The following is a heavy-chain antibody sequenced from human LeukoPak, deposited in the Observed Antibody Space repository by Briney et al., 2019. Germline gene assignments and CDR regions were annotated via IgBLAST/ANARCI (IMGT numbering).Heavy chain of an antibody. CDR3: GRDQKGNYLGAFDF. Sequence: PGGSLRLSCVGSGFIFSNYALVWVRQAPGTGLEWVSAMHSAGPAFYADSVRGRFIMSRDNSKNTLYLQMSTLRDEDSAIYYFGRDQKGNYLGAFDFWGKGTMVPVSS. D-gene: IGHD3-22*01. V-gene: IGHV3-23*01. J-gene: IGHJ3*01. CDR1: GFIFSNYA. CDR2: MHSAGPA.